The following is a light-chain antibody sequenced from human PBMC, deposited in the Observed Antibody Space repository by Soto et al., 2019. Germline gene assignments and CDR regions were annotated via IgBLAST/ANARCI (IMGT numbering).Light chain of an antibody. V-gene: IGLV1-36*01. CDR3: AAWDDSLNAQV. J-gene: IGLJ2*01. CDR2: YDD. CDR1: SSNIGNNA. Sequence: QSVLTQPPSVSEAPRQRVTISCSGSSSNIGNNAVNWYQQLPGKAPKLLIYYDDLLPSGVSDRFSGSKSGTSASLAISGLQSEDVADYYCAAWDDSLNAQVFGGGTKIPVL.